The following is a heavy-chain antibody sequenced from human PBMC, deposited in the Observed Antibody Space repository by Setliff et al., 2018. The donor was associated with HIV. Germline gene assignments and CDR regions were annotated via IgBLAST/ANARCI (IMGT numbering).Heavy chain of an antibody. CDR3: ASRSYGSSDYYYYMDV. Sequence: ASVKVSCKASGYTFTSYGISWVRQAPGQGLEWMGWISAYNGNTNYAQRLQGRVTMTTDTSTSTAYMELRSLRSDDTAVYYCASRSYGSSDYYYYMDVWGKGTTVTVSS. D-gene: IGHD5-18*01. CDR1: GYTFTSYG. J-gene: IGHJ6*03. CDR2: ISAYNGNT. V-gene: IGHV1-18*01.